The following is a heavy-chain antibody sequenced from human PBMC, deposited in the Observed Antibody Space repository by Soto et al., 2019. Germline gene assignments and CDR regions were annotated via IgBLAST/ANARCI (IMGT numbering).Heavy chain of an antibody. V-gene: IGHV4-34*01. Sequence: PLETLSLTCAVYGGSFSGYYWSWIRQPPGKGLEWIGEINHSGSTNYNPSLKSRVTISVDTSKNQFSLKLSSVTAADTAVYYCARMRAVVVPAAMVEGVWFDPWGQGTLVTVSS. CDR3: ARMRAVVVPAAMVEGVWFDP. J-gene: IGHJ5*02. D-gene: IGHD2-2*01. CDR2: INHSGST. CDR1: GGSFSGYY.